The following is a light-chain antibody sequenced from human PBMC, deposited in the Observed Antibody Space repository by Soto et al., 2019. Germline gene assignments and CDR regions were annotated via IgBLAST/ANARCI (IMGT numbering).Light chain of an antibody. CDR2: DVG. V-gene: IGLV2-14*01. CDR1: NSDVXXXXX. J-gene: IGLJ1*01. CDR3: SSCTAFTTYV. Sequence: QSVLTQPASVSGSPGQSITISCTGTNSDVXXXXXXXXXXXXXXXXXXXXXYDVGARPSGISDRFSGSKSGNTASLTISGLQAEDEADYYCSSCTAFTTYVFGSGTKVTVL.